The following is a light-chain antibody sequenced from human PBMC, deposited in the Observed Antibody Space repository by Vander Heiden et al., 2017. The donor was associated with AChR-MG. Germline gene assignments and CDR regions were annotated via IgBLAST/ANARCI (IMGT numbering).Light chain of an antibody. CDR2: QDN. J-gene: IGLJ1*01. CDR1: RLGDKY. CDR3: QVWDSNTYV. V-gene: IGLV3-1*01. Sequence: SYELTQPPSVSVSPGQTAIITCSGNRLGDKYACWYRQKPGQSPVLLIYQDNKRPSAIPEPFSGSDSGNTATLTISGTQAVDEAYYYCQVWDSNTYVFGTGTKVTVL.